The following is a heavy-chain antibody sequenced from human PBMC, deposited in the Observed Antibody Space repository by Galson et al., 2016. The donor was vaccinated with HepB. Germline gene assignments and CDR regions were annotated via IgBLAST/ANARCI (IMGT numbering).Heavy chain of an antibody. D-gene: IGHD6-13*01. CDR3: ARGSCWYPHFDY. V-gene: IGHV1-3*01. CDR1: GYTFTSYA. CDR2: INAGNGYT. J-gene: IGHJ4*01. Sequence: SVKVSCKASGYTFTSYAMHWVRQAPGQRLEWMGWINAGNGYTKYSQRFQGRVTITRDTSASTAYMELSSLRSEDTAVYYCARGSCWYPHFDYWGHGTLVTVSS.